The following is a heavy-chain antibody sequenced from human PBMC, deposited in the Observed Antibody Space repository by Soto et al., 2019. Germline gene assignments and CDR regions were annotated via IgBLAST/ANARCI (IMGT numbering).Heavy chain of an antibody. CDR3: AKDLEYYDILTGYNAFDI. CDR1: GFTFSSYA. Sequence: PGGSLRLSCAASGFTFSSYAMSWVRQAPGKGLEWVSAISGSGGSTYYADSVKGRFTISRDNSKNTLYLQMNSLRAEDTAVYYCAKDLEYYDILTGYNAFDIWGQGTMVTVSS. CDR2: ISGSGGST. D-gene: IGHD3-9*01. V-gene: IGHV3-23*01. J-gene: IGHJ3*02.